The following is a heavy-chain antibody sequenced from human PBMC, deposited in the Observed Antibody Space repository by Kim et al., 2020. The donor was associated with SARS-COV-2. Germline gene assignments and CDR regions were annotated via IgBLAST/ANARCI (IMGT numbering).Heavy chain of an antibody. V-gene: IGHV1-3*04. Sequence: ASVKVSCKASGYIFSKNGMDWVRQAPGQSLEWIGWINIADGNTEYSEKFYDTLTITRDTSASASYLELSSLTSEDTAVYYCARGGPFSGSRSPFDFWGQGALVTVSS. D-gene: IGHD3-10*01. J-gene: IGHJ4*02. CDR2: INIADGNT. CDR3: ARGGPFSGSRSPFDF. CDR1: GYIFSKNG.